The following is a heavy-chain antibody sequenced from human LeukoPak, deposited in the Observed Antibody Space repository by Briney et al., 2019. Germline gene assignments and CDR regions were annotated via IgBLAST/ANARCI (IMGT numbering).Heavy chain of an antibody. V-gene: IGHV3-48*01. CDR2: ISSSSSTI. CDR1: GFTFSSYS. Sequence: GGSLRLSCAASGFTFSSYSMNWVRQAPGKGLEWVSYISSSSSTIYYADSVKGRFTISRDNAKNSLYLQMNSLRAEDTAVYYCARDRAGPITYWGQGTLVTVSS. CDR3: ARDRAGPITY. J-gene: IGHJ4*02. D-gene: IGHD6-19*01.